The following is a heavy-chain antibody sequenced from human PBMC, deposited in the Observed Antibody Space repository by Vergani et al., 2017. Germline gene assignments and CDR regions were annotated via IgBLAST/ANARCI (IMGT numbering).Heavy chain of an antibody. CDR1: GYTFTGYY. Sequence: QVQLVQSGAEVKKPGASVKVSCKASGYTFTGYYMHWVRQAPGQGLEWMGIITPGGSTDYGPKFQGRATMTRDTSTRTVYMDLTCLRSDDTAMYYCARTSSISGSYYNGEWDYWGQGTLVVVSS. CDR3: ARTSSISGSYYNGEWDY. V-gene: IGHV1-46*03. J-gene: IGHJ4*02. CDR2: ITPGGST. D-gene: IGHD3-10*01.